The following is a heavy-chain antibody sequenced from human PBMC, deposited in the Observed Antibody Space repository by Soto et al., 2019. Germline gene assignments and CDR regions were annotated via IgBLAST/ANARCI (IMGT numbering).Heavy chain of an antibody. CDR1: EVKMIDGGCC. CDR2: IYPLETT. V-gene: IGHV4-30-2*06. J-gene: IGHJ4*02. CDR3: AAGGGYAVFDF. Sequence: PLETLRLTGSVSEVKMIDGGCCWSWKRQSPGKGLEWLGYIYPLETTYYNPSFKSRLSLSIDRTRNQFSLSLSSMTTTDYAVYYGAAGGGYAVFDFWVQGIQVTVSS. D-gene: IGHD2-15*01.